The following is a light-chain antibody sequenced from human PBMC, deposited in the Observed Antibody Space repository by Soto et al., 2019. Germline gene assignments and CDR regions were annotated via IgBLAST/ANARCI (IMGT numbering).Light chain of an antibody. CDR1: HVISSW. CDR3: QQTNEFPYT. Sequence: DIQMTQSPSSVSASVGDRVTITCRASHVISSWLAWYQQKPGKAPKLLIYAASRLQSGVPSRFSGSESGADFSLTISSLQPEDVATYYCQQTNEFPYTFGQGTKLEIK. V-gene: IGKV1-12*01. CDR2: AAS. J-gene: IGKJ2*01.